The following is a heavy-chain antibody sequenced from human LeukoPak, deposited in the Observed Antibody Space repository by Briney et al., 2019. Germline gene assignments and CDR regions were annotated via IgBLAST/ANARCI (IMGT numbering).Heavy chain of an antibody. Sequence: GGSLRLSCEASGFTFRSYEMNWVRQAPGKGLEWVSYISSSGNTIYYADSVKGRFTISRDNAKNSLYLQMNSLRAEDTAVYYCARGGPGGYPDYWGQGTLVIVSS. CDR1: GFTFRSYE. CDR2: ISSSGNTI. D-gene: IGHD2-2*01. J-gene: IGHJ4*02. V-gene: IGHV3-48*03. CDR3: ARGGPGGYPDY.